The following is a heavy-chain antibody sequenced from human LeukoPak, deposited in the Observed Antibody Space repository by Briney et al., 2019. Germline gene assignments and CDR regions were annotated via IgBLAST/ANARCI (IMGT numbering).Heavy chain of an antibody. CDR2: ISGSGGST. Sequence: GGSLRLSCAASGFTFSSYAMSWVRQAPGKGLELVSAISGSGGSTYYADSVKGRFTISRDNSKNTLYLQMNSLRAEDTAVYYCARLRDYGGTVDYWGQGTLVTVSS. CDR3: ARLRDYGGTVDY. J-gene: IGHJ4*02. V-gene: IGHV3-23*01. CDR1: GFTFSSYA. D-gene: IGHD4-23*01.